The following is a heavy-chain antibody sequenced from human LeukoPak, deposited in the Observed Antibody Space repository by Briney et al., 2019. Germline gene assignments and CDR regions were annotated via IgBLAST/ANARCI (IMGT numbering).Heavy chain of an antibody. Sequence: ASVKLSCKASGYTFTSYDINWVRQATAQGLEWMGWMNPNSGNTGYAQKFQGRVTMTRNTSISTAYMELSSLRSEDTAVYYCARRGLGIRRGAFDIWGQGTMVTVSS. J-gene: IGHJ3*02. CDR1: GYTFTSYD. CDR3: ARRGLGIRRGAFDI. CDR2: MNPNSGNT. D-gene: IGHD6-19*01. V-gene: IGHV1-8*01.